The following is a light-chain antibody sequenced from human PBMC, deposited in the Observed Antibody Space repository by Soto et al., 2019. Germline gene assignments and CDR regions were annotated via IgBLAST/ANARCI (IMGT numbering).Light chain of an antibody. CDR3: QQYDSSPRT. CDR2: GAS. Sequence: EIVLTQSPATLSLSPGERATLACRASQSVSSYLAWYQQKPGQAPRVLIYGASSRATGIPDRFSGSGAGTDFTLTISRLEPEDFAVYYCQQYDSSPRTFGQGTKVDI. J-gene: IGKJ1*01. V-gene: IGKV3-20*01. CDR1: QSVSSY.